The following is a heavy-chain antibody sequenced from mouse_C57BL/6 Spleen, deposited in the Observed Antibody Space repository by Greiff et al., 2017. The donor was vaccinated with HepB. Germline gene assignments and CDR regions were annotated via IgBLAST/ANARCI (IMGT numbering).Heavy chain of an antibody. D-gene: IGHD1-1*01. CDR2: ISSGSSTI. J-gene: IGHJ2*01. CDR1: GFTFSDYG. CDR3: ALIYYYGSRDY. V-gene: IGHV5-17*01. Sequence: EVKLVESGGGLVKPGGSLKLSCAASGFTFSDYGMQWVRQAPEKGLEWVAYISSGSSTIYYADTVKGRFTISRDNAKNTLFLQMTSLRSEDTAMYYCALIYYYGSRDYWGQGTTLTVSS.